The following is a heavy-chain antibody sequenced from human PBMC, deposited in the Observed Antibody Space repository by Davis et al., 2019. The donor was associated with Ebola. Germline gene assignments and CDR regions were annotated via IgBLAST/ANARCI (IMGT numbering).Heavy chain of an antibody. J-gene: IGHJ6*02. CDR1: GFTFSSYA. D-gene: IGHD2/OR15-2a*01. CDR3: ARRILSPSRGGMDV. V-gene: IGHV3-23*01. CDR2: IRDSGTRT. Sequence: PGGSLRLSCAASGFTFSSYAMSWVRQAPGKGLEWVSAIRDSGTRTYYADSAKGRFTISRDNSKNTLFLQMNRLRAEDTAVYYCARRILSPSRGGMDVWGRGTTVIVSS.